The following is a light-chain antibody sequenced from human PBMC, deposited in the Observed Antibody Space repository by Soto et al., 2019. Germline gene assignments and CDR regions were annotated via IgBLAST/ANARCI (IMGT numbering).Light chain of an antibody. CDR3: AAWDDSLSGRVV. Sequence: QSVLTQPPSASGTPGQRVTISCSGSSSNIGSNYVYWYQQLPGTAPKLLIYRNNQRPSGVPDRFSGSKSGTSASLAISGLRSEDAADYYCAAWDDSLSGRVVFGGGTQLTVL. J-gene: IGLJ2*01. CDR2: RNN. CDR1: SSNIGSNY. V-gene: IGLV1-47*01.